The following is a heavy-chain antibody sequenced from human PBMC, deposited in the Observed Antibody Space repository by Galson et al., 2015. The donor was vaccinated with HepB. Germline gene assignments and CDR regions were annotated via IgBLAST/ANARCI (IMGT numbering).Heavy chain of an antibody. CDR3: ARDSYYDFWSGYPRREYYFDY. CDR2: ISYDGSNK. CDR1: GFTFSSYA. J-gene: IGHJ4*02. D-gene: IGHD3-3*01. V-gene: IGHV3-30-3*01. Sequence: SLRLSCAASGFTFSSYAMHWVRQAPGKGLEWVAVISYDGSNKYYADSVKGRFTISRDNSKNTLYLQMNSLRAEDTAVYYCARDSYYDFWSGYPRREYYFDYWGQGTLVTVSS.